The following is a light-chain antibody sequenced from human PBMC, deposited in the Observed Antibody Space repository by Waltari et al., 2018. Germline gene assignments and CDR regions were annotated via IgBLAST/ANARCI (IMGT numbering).Light chain of an antibody. CDR1: QSVSSY. CDR3: QQRSNWPPGYT. CDR2: DAS. V-gene: IGKV3-11*01. Sequence: EIVLTQSPATLSLSPGERATLSRRASQSVSSYLAWYQQKPGQAPRLLIYDASNRATGIPARFSGSGSGTDFTLTISSLEPEDFAVYYCQQRSNWPPGYTFGQGTKLEI. J-gene: IGKJ2*01.